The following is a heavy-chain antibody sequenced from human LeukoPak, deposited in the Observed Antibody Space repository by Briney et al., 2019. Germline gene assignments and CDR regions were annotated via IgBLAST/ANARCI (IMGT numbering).Heavy chain of an antibody. J-gene: IGHJ3*02. V-gene: IGHV4-61*02. CDR3: ARDTERIAAASHAFDI. Sequence: SETLSLTCTVSGGSISSGSYYWSWIRQPAGKGLEWIGRIYTSGSTNYNPSLKSRVTISVDTSKNQFSLKLSSVTAAGTAVYYCARDTERIAAASHAFDIWGQGTMVTVSS. CDR2: IYTSGST. CDR1: GGSISSGSYY. D-gene: IGHD6-13*01.